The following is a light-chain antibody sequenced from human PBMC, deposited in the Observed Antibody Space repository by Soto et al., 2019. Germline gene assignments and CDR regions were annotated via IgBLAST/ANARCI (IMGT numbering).Light chain of an antibody. CDR1: QSVRRY. J-gene: IGKJ1*01. V-gene: IGKV3-20*01. CDR2: GAS. CDR3: QLYGSSPKT. Sequence: EIVLTQSPATLSLSPGETATLSCRASQSVRRYLAWYRQKPGQAPKLLIHGASTRATGIPDRFSGSGSGTDFTLTISRLEPEGFAVYYCQLYGSSPKTFGQGTKVEF.